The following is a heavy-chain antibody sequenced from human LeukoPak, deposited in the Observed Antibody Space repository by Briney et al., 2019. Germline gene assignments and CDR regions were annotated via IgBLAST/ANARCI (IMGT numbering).Heavy chain of an antibody. CDR2: ISWNSGSI. CDR3: AKGDSSAYRG. CDR1: GFTFDDYA. D-gene: IGHD3-22*01. V-gene: IGHV3-9*01. Sequence: GGSLRLSCAASGFTFDDYAMHWVRQAPGKGLEWVSGISWNSGSIGYADSVKGRFTISRDNAKNSLYLQMNSLRPEDTALYYCAKGDSSAYRGWGQGTLATVSS. J-gene: IGHJ4*02.